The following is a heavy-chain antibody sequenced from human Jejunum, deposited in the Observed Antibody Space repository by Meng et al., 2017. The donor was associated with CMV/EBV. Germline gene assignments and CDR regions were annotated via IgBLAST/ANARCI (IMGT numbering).Heavy chain of an antibody. CDR3: SSNLGQWLKWFDP. D-gene: IGHD5-12*01. CDR1: GFNFRNFE. CDR2: ITSSGDRI. V-gene: IGHV3-48*03. J-gene: IGHJ5*02. Sequence: TGFNFRNFEMSWVRQSPRRGLEWLAYITSSGDRIHYADSVKGRFIVSRDNAKNSLYLQMDSLRAEDTAIYYCSSNLGQWLKWFDPWGQGTLVTVSS.